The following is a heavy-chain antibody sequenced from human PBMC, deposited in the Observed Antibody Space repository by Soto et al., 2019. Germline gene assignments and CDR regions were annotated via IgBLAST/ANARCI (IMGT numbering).Heavy chain of an antibody. V-gene: IGHV3-33*08. D-gene: IGHD1-26*01. J-gene: IGHJ4*02. CDR2: IWSDGSNK. CDR3: ARRSSGTYGVDY. CDR1: GLTFSSYA. Sequence: GGSLRLSCAASGLTFSSYAMNWVRQAPGKGLEWVAVIWSDGSNKYYADSVKGRFTISRDNSKNTLYLQMNSLRAEDTAVYYCARRSSGTYGVDYWGQGTLVTVS.